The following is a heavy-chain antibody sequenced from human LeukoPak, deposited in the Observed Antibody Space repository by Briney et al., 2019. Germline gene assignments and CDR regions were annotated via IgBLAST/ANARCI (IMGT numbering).Heavy chain of an antibody. CDR1: GGSFSGYY. CDR3: ARARRKFDY. V-gene: IGHV4-34*01. J-gene: IGHJ4*02. Sequence: PSETLSLTCAVYGGSFSGYYWSWTRQPPGKGLEWIGEINHSGSTNYNPSLKSRVTISVDTSKNQFSLKLSSVTAADTAVYYCARARRKFDYWGQGTLVTVSS. D-gene: IGHD5-24*01. CDR2: INHSGST.